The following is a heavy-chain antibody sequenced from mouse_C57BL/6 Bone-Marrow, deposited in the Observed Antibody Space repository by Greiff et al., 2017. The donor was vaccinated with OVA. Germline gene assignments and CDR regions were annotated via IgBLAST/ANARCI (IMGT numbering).Heavy chain of an antibody. D-gene: IGHD1-1*02. Sequence: QVQLQQPGAELVKPGASVKLSCKASGYTFTSYWMHWVKQRPGRGLEWIGRIDPNSGGTKYNEKFKSKATLTVDKPSSTAYMQLSSLTSEDSAVYNCAREGSPAWFAYWGQGTLVTVSA. CDR1: GYTFTSYW. J-gene: IGHJ3*01. V-gene: IGHV1-72*01. CDR3: AREGSPAWFAY. CDR2: IDPNSGGT.